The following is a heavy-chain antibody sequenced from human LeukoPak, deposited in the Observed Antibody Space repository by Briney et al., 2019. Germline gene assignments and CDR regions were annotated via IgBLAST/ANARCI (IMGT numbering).Heavy chain of an antibody. CDR3: ARHEGHSYGYEYYFDY. CDR2: ISGRGSI. D-gene: IGHD5-18*01. CDR1: GGSLSGYY. V-gene: IGHV4-59*08. Sequence: PSETLSLTCAVYGGSLSGYYWSWIRQPPGKGLEWIGYISGRGSIYYNSSLKSRVTISIDTSKNQFSLKLSSVTAADTAVYYCARHEGHSYGYEYYFDYWGQGTLVTVSS. J-gene: IGHJ4*02.